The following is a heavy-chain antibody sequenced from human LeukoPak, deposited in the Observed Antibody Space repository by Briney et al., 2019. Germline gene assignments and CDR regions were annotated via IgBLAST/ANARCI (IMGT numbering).Heavy chain of an antibody. D-gene: IGHD6-13*01. Sequence: GGSLRLSCAASGFTFSSYSMNWVRQAPGKGLEWVSAISGSGGSTYYADSVKGRFTISRDNSKNTLYLQMNSLRAEDTAVYYCAKYSMGPTAGYYFDYWGQGTLVTVSS. CDR3: AKYSMGPTAGYYFDY. CDR2: ISGSGGST. V-gene: IGHV3-23*01. CDR1: GFTFSSYS. J-gene: IGHJ4*02.